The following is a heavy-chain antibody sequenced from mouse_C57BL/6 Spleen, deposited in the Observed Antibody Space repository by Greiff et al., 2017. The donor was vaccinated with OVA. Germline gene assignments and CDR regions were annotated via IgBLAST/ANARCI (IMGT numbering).Heavy chain of an antibody. Sequence: QVHVKQPGAELVKPGASVKLSCKASGYTFTSYWMHWVKQRPGQGLEWIGMIHPNSGSTNYNEKFKSKATLTVDKSSSTAYMQLSSLTSEDSAVYYCAIERSTMVTTWAMDYWGQGTSVTVSS. CDR2: IHPNSGST. D-gene: IGHD2-2*01. J-gene: IGHJ4*01. CDR3: AIERSTMVTTWAMDY. CDR1: GYTFTSYW. V-gene: IGHV1-64*01.